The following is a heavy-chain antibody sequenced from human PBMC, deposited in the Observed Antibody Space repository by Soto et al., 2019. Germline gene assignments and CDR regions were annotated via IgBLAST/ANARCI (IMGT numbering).Heavy chain of an antibody. Sequence: QVQLQESGPGLVKPSQTLSLTCTVSGGSISSGGYYWSWIRQHPGKGREWIGYIYYSGSTPYNPSLKSRVTISVDPSKYQFSLKLRSVAAADTAVYYCARVCGGDCHYGMAVWGQGTTVTVSS. D-gene: IGHD2-21*02. J-gene: IGHJ6*02. CDR2: IYYSGST. V-gene: IGHV4-31*03. CDR3: ARVCGGDCHYGMAV. CDR1: GGSISSGGYY.